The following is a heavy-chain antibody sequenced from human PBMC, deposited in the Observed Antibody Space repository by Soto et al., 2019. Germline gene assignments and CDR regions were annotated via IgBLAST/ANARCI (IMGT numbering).Heavy chain of an antibody. D-gene: IGHD1-7*01. Sequence: EVQLLESGGGLVQPGGSLRLSCAASGFTFSSYAMSWVRQAPGKGLEWVSAISGSGGSTYYADSGKGRFTISRDNSKNTLYLQMNSLRAEDTAVYYCAKVSWNYVSLGRFDYWGQGTLVTVSS. V-gene: IGHV3-23*01. CDR1: GFTFSSYA. CDR2: ISGSGGST. CDR3: AKVSWNYVSLGRFDY. J-gene: IGHJ4*02.